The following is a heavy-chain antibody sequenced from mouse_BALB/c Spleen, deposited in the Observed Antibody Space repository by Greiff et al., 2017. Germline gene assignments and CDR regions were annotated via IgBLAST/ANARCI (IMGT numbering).Heavy chain of an antibody. Sequence: QVQLKESGPELVKPGASVKISCKASGYAFSSSWMNWVKQRPGQGLEWIGRIYPGDGDTNYNGKFKGKATLTADKSSSTAYMQLSSLTSVDSAVYFCAREGGDGYFDYWGQGTTLTVSS. V-gene: IGHV1-82*01. CDR3: AREGGDGYFDY. J-gene: IGHJ2*01. CDR1: GYAFSSSW. CDR2: IYPGDGDT. D-gene: IGHD2-3*01.